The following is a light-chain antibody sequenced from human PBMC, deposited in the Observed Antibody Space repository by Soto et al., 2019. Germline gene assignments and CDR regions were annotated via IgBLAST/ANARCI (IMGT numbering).Light chain of an antibody. V-gene: IGKV3-15*01. CDR2: GAS. CDR3: QHYNDWPPTWT. Sequence: EIVMTQSPATLSVSPGERATLSCRASQRVSSKLAGYQQKPGQAPRVLIYGASTRATGIPARFSGSGSGTEFTLTISSPQTEDFAVYYCQHYNDWPPTWTFGQGTRVEIK. J-gene: IGKJ1*01. CDR1: QRVSSK.